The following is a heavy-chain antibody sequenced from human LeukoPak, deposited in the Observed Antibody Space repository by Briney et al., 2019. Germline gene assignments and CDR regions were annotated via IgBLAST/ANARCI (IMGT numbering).Heavy chain of an antibody. J-gene: IGHJ3*02. CDR2: IYTSGST. CDR3: ARGGHYDILTGAAFDI. CDR1: GGSISSGSYY. Sequence: SETLSLTCAVSGGSISSGSYYWSWIRQPAGKGLEWIGRIYTSGSTNYNPSLKSRVTISVDTSKNQFSLKLSSVTAADTAVYYCARGGHYDILTGAAFDIWGQGTMVTVSS. D-gene: IGHD3-9*01. V-gene: IGHV4-61*02.